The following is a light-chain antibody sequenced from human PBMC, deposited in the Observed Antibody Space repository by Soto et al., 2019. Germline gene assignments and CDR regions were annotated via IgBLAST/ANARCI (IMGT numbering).Light chain of an antibody. Sequence: QSALTQPASVSASPGQSITISCTGTSSNVGTYDLVSWYQHHPDKAPKLIIYEGTKRPSGISSRFSGSKSGNTASLTISGLRAEDDADYYCCSFAVGAALVFGGGTQLTVL. V-gene: IGLV2-23*01. J-gene: IGLJ2*01. CDR3: CSFAVGAALV. CDR1: SSNVGTYDL. CDR2: EGT.